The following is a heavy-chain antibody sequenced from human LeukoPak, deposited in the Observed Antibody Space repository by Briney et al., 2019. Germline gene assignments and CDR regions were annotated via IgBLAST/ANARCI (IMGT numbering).Heavy chain of an antibody. V-gene: IGHV3-53*01. D-gene: IGHD1-14*01. CDR3: ARDKNGPET. CDR2: LCSDGGT. J-gene: IGHJ4*02. CDR1: AFAVSINY. Sequence: GGSLRLSCTASAFAVSINYMSWVRQAPGKGLEWVSVLCSDGGTFYADSVKGRFTISRDSSKNTLSLQMNSLRAEDTAVYYCARDKNGPETWGQGTLVTVSS.